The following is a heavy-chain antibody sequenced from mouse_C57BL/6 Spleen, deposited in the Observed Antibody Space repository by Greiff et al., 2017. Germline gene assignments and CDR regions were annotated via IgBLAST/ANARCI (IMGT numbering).Heavy chain of an antibody. V-gene: IGHV1-64*01. J-gene: IGHJ3*01. D-gene: IGHD2-3*01. CDR3: ARGGDGPAWFAY. Sequence: QVHVKQPGAELVKPGASVKLSCKASGYTFTSYWMHWVKQRPGQGLEWIGMIHPNSGSTNYNEKFKSKATLTVDKSSSTAYMQLSSLTSEDSAVYYCARGGDGPAWFAYWGQGTLVTVSA. CDR1: GYTFTSYW. CDR2: IHPNSGST.